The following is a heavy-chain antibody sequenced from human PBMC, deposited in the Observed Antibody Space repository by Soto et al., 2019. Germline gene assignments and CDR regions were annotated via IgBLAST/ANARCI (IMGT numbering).Heavy chain of an antibody. CDR3: AGDVIAHDNYEPIGYYFDH. J-gene: IGHJ4*02. V-gene: IGHV1-46*01. CDR2: IDPSGGVT. D-gene: IGHD3-16*01. Sequence: ASVKVSCKASGYTFTKFHIHWVRQAPGQGLKWMEMIDPSGGVTRDAQRFKGRITMTSETSTSSVNMELRGLTSEDTAVNNFAGDVIAHDNYEPIGYYFDHWGPETLVTVPS. CDR1: GYTFTKFH.